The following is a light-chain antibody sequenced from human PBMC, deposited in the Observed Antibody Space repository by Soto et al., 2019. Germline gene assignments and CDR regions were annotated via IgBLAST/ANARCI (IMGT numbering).Light chain of an antibody. Sequence: EIVMTQSPATLSVSPGERATLSCRASQSVSSNLAWYQQKPGQAPRLLIYGASTRVNGIPARFSGSGSGTEFTLTISSLPSEDFAVYYCQQYNNWPPITFGQGTRLEIK. CDR1: QSVSSN. J-gene: IGKJ5*01. CDR3: QQYNNWPPIT. CDR2: GAS. V-gene: IGKV3-15*01.